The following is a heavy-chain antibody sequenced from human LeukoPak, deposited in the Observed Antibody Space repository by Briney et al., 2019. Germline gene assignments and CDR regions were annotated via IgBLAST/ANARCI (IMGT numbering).Heavy chain of an antibody. D-gene: IGHD1-1*01. CDR2: LHSGGTT. CDR3: ARGVEKLAWRTLAYAL. J-gene: IGHJ2*01. CDR1: GLTLTIIN. Sequence: GGSLSRSCAPYGLTLTIINMSCDRQAPGKGLEWVSVLHSGGTTKYADSVQGRFTISRHNSKNTLDLEMTSLTAVDTAVYYCARGVEKLAWRTLAYALWG. V-gene: IGHV3-53*01.